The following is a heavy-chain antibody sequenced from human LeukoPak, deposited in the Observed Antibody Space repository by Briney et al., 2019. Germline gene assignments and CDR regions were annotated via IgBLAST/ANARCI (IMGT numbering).Heavy chain of an antibody. Sequence: GSLRLSCAASGFTSNSYAMSWVRQAPGKGLEWVSAISGSGGSTYYADSVKGRFTISRDNSKNTLYLQMNSLRAEDTAVYYCAKDLSPTYYYDSSGFPYYFDYWGQGTLVTVSS. CDR3: AKDLSPTYYYDSSGFPYYFDY. J-gene: IGHJ4*02. D-gene: IGHD3-22*01. CDR2: ISGSGGST. CDR1: GFTSNSYA. V-gene: IGHV3-23*01.